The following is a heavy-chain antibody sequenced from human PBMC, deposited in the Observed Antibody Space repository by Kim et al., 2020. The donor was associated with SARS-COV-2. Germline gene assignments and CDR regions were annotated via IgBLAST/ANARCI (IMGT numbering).Heavy chain of an antibody. CDR1: GFTFSSYA. J-gene: IGHJ4*02. D-gene: IGHD3-22*01. Sequence: GGSLRLSCAASGFTFSSYAMSWVRQAPGKGLEWVSAISGSGGSTYYADSVKGRFTISRDNSKNTLYLQMNSLRAEDTAVYYCAPRRPYYYDGSGYRYWGQGTLVTVSS. CDR2: ISGSGGST. CDR3: APRRPYYYDGSGYRY. V-gene: IGHV3-23*01.